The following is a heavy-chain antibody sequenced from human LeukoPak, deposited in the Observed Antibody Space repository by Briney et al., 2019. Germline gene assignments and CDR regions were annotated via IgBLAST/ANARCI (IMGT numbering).Heavy chain of an antibody. CDR3: ARGGSTIVVVPASNLPSDY. V-gene: IGHV1-2*02. CDR1: GYTFTGYY. D-gene: IGHD2-2*01. J-gene: IGHJ4*02. Sequence: DSVKVSCKASGYTFTGYYMHWVRQAPGQGLEWMGWINPNTGATNYAQKFQGRVTMTRDTSISAAFLELSMLTSDDTAVYYCARGGSTIVVVPASNLPSDYWGQGTLVTVSS. CDR2: INPNTGAT.